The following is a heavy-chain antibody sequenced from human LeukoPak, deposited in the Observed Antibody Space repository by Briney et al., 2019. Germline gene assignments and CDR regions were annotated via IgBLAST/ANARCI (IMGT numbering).Heavy chain of an antibody. CDR1: GYSISSGYY. CDR3: ARDLGPHSSSPNSGAFDI. CDR2: IYHSGST. V-gene: IGHV4-38-2*02. D-gene: IGHD6-6*01. Sequence: ASETLSLTCTVSGYSISSGYYWGWIRQPPGKGLEWIGSIYHSGSTYYNPSLKSRVTISVDTSKNQFSLKLSSVTAADTAVYYCARDLGPHSSSPNSGAFDIWGQGTMVTVSS. J-gene: IGHJ3*02.